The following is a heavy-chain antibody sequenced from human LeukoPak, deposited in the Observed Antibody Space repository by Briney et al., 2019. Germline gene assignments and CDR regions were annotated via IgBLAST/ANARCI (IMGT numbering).Heavy chain of an antibody. J-gene: IGHJ5*02. CDR1: EYTFSKYA. V-gene: IGHV3-23*01. CDR2: IDSGGGST. D-gene: IGHD3-10*01. Sequence: GGSLRLSCVPSEYTFSKYAMSWVRQAPGKGLEWVSSIDSGGGSTYYADSVKGRFTISRDNSKNTLYLQMNSLRAEDTAIYYCARPYGSGTFDPWGQGTLVTVSS. CDR3: ARPYGSGTFDP.